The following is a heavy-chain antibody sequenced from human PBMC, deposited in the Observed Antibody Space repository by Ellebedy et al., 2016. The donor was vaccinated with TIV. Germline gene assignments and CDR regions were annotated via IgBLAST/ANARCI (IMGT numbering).Heavy chain of an antibody. V-gene: IGHV3-7*03. CDR1: GFTFADYG. CDR3: ARAGTAAGTITDY. Sequence: GASLKISCAASGFTFADYGMSWVRQAPGKGLEWVANIKHDGSEEYYVDSLKGRFTISRDNAKKSLYLQMSSLRADDTAVYYCARAGTAAGTITDYWGQGTLVTVSS. J-gene: IGHJ4*02. CDR2: IKHDGSEE. D-gene: IGHD6-13*01.